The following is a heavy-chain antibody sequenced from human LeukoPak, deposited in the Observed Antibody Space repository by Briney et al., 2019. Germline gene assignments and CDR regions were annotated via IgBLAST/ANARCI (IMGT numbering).Heavy chain of an antibody. J-gene: IGHJ3*02. CDR1: GFTFSSYE. CDR2: ISSSGSTI. Sequence: GGSLRLSCAASGFTFSSYEMNWVRQAPGKGLEWVSYISSSGSTIYYADSVKGRFTISRDNAKKSLYLQMNSLRAEDTAVYYCARDLERGATTVVTKIAFDIWGQGTMVTVSS. V-gene: IGHV3-48*03. D-gene: IGHD4-23*01. CDR3: ARDLERGATTVVTKIAFDI.